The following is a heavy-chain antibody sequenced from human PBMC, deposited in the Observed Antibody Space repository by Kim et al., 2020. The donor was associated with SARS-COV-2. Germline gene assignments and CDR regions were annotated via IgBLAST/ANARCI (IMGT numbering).Heavy chain of an antibody. CDR1: GFTFDDYG. Sequence: GGSLRLSCAASGFTFDDYGMSWVRQVPGKGLEWVSGINWHGGSTGYADSVKGRFTISRDNAKNSLYLQMNSLRAEDTALYYCARDWNSQVQRPDHGYWGQGTLVTVSS. CDR2: INWHGGST. D-gene: IGHD1-1*01. J-gene: IGHJ4*02. V-gene: IGHV3-20*04. CDR3: ARDWNSQVQRPDHGY.